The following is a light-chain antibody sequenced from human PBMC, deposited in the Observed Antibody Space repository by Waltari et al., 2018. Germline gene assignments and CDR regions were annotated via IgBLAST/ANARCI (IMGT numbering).Light chain of an antibody. V-gene: IGKV3-20*01. CDR3: QHYVRLPVT. J-gene: IGKJ1*01. CDR1: QSVPRP. Sequence: EIVLTQSPGTLSLSLGERGTVSCRASQSVPRPLAWYQQKPGQAPRLLIFGASTRATGIPDRFSGSGSGTDFSLTISRLEPEDFAIYYCQHYVRLPVTFGLGTKVEI. CDR2: GAS.